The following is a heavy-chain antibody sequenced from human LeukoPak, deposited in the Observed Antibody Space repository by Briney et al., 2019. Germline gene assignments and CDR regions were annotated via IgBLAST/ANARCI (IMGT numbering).Heavy chain of an antibody. D-gene: IGHD6-19*01. CDR2: INPNSGGT. Sequence: ASAKVSCKASGYTFTGYYMHRVRQAPGHGLEWMGWINPNSGGTNYAQKFQGRVTMTRDTSISTAYMELSRLRSDDTAVYYCAKPVPGSGWSFDYWGQGTLVTVSS. J-gene: IGHJ4*02. CDR1: GYTFTGYY. V-gene: IGHV1-2*02. CDR3: AKPVPGSGWSFDY.